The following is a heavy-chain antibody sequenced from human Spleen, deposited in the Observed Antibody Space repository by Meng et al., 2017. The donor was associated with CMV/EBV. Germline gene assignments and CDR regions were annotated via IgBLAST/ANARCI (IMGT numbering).Heavy chain of an antibody. J-gene: IGHJ4*02. CDR1: EFIFSAYS. V-gene: IGHV3-21*06. D-gene: IGHD1-26*01. CDR2: LDSTGGNI. Sequence: GSLKISCEATEFIFSAYSMNWVRQTPGRGLEWVSSLDSTGGNIYYANSVQGRFVISRDNAKNSLYLQMDSLRAEDTAVYYCARDRYGGTQSNGFDLWGQGTLVTVSS. CDR3: ARDRYGGTQSNGFDL.